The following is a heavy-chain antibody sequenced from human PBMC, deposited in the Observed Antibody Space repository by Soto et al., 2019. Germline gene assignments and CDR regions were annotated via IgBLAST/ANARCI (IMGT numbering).Heavy chain of an antibody. D-gene: IGHD5-12*01. CDR1: GFTFSNAW. CDR3: STADGYNPFDY. CDR2: INSKADGGTT. Sequence: EVQLVESGGGLVKPGGSLRLPCAASGFTFSNAWMNWVRQAPGKGLEWVGRINSKADGGTTEFAAPVKGRFTISRDDSKDTVYLEMSSLKTEDTAVYYCSTADGYNPFDYWGQGTPVTVSS. J-gene: IGHJ4*02. V-gene: IGHV3-15*07.